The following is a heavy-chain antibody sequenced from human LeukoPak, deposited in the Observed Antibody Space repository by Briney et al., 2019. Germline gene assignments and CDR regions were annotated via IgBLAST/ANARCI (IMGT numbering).Heavy chain of an antibody. Sequence: PGGSLGLSCAASGFTFNNYAMSWVRQAPGKGLEWVSAISGSGGTTYYADSVKGRFTFSRDNSKNTLYLQMNSLRAEDTAVYYCAKEEGYYYDSGGYYVEYFQHWGQGTLVTVSS. J-gene: IGHJ1*01. CDR2: ISGSGGTT. CDR1: GFTFNNYA. V-gene: IGHV3-23*01. D-gene: IGHD3-22*01. CDR3: AKEEGYYYDSGGYYVEYFQH.